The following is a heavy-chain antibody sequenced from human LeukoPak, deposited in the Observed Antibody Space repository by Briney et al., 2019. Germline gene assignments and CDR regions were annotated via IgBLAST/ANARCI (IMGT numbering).Heavy chain of an antibody. CDR1: GFTFSSYW. Sequence: GGSLRLSCAASGFTFSSYWMSWVRQAPGEGLEWVANIKQDGTEKYYMDSVKGRFSISRDNAKNSLYLQMNALRAEDTAVYYCASDVRLDYWGQGTLVTVST. CDR3: ASDVRLDY. V-gene: IGHV3-7*04. CDR2: IKQDGTEK. J-gene: IGHJ4*02.